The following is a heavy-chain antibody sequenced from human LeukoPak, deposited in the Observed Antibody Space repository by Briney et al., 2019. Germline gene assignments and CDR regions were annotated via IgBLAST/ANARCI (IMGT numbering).Heavy chain of an antibody. Sequence: EASVKVSCKASGGTFSSYAISWVRQAPGQGLEWMGGIIPIFGTANYAQKFQGRVTITTDESTSTAYMELSSLRSEDTAVYYCAGTIRIVSSWYVLNYFDYWGQGTLVTVSS. V-gene: IGHV1-69*05. D-gene: IGHD6-13*01. CDR1: GGTFSSYA. CDR3: AGTIRIVSSWYVLNYFDY. CDR2: IIPIFGTA. J-gene: IGHJ4*02.